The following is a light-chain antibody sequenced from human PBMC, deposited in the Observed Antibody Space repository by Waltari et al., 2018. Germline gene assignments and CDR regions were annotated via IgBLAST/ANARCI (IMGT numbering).Light chain of an antibody. CDR3: QQRSNVLFA. Sequence: EVVLTQSPATLSLSPGERATLSCRASQSVSSFLAWYQQNPGQAPRLLIDDASNRATGIPARFSGIGSGTDFTLTISSLEPEDFAVYYCQQRSNVLFAFGPGTKVDFK. J-gene: IGKJ3*01. CDR1: QSVSSF. CDR2: DAS. V-gene: IGKV3-11*01.